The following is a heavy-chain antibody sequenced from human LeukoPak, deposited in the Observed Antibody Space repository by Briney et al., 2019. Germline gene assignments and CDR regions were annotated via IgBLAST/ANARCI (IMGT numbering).Heavy chain of an antibody. CDR3: AREFGLGAMVNYFDY. CDR2: ICGSGGST. D-gene: IGHD5-18*01. J-gene: IGHJ4*02. V-gene: IGHV3-23*01. Sequence: GSLRLFWAGSGFTFRNYGIALVRQASGEGVGWGSGICGSGGSTYYADSVKGRFTISRDNSKNTLYLLMNSLRAEDTAVYYCAREFGLGAMVNYFDYWGQGTLVTVSS. CDR1: GFTFRNYG.